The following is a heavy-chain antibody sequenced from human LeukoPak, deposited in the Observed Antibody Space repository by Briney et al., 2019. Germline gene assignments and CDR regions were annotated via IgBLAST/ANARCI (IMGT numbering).Heavy chain of an antibody. CDR1: GFTFSSNG. V-gene: IGHV3-30*02. J-gene: IGHJ4*02. CDR2: IQYDGSKK. Sequence: GGSLRLSCVASGFTFSSNGMHWVRQAPGKGLEWVTFIQYDGSKKYYADSVKGRFTISRDNSKNTLYLQMNSLRPEDTAIYYCAKDLTTVTSQGDYWGQGTLVTVSS. CDR3: AKDLTTVTSQGDY. D-gene: IGHD4-17*01.